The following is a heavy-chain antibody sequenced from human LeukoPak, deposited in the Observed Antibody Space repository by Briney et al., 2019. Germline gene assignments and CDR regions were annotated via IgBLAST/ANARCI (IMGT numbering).Heavy chain of an antibody. D-gene: IGHD2-2*01. CDR1: GFTFSSYA. CDR2: ISGSGGST. Sequence: GGSLRLSCAASGFTFSSYAMSWVRQAPGKGLEWVSAISGSGGSTYYADSVKGRFTISRDNSKNTLYLQMNSLRAEDTAAYYCAKLDIVVVPAAIPNYFDYWGQGTLVTVSS. J-gene: IGHJ4*02. CDR3: AKLDIVVVPAAIPNYFDY. V-gene: IGHV3-23*01.